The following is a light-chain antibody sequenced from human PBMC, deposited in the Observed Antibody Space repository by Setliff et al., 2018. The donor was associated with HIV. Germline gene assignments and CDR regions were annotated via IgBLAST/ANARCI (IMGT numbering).Light chain of an antibody. CDR1: SSDIGGYNY. V-gene: IGLV2-14*01. J-gene: IGLJ2*01. CDR2: EVT. CDR3: SSYSSASTLTL. Sequence: LTQPASVSGSPGQSITISCTGTSSDIGGYNYVSWYQQHPGKAPKLIIYEVTNRPSGVSNRFSGSKSGNTASLTISGLQAEDEADYYCSSYSSASTLTLFGGGT.